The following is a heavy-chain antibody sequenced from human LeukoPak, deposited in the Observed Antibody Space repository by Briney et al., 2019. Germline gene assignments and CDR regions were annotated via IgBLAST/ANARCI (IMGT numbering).Heavy chain of an antibody. J-gene: IGHJ4*02. CDR1: GYTFTVYY. CDR2: INTNSGGT. V-gene: IGHV1-2*02. D-gene: IGHD3-9*01. CDR3: ASTYYDILTGYHGSFDY. Sequence: GASVTVSFTASGYTFTVYYMHWGRQAPGQGGEWVGWINTNSGGTDYLQKLQGRGTMTTDTSTSTAYMELRSLRSDDTAVYYCASTYYDILTGYHGSFDYWGQGTLVTVSS.